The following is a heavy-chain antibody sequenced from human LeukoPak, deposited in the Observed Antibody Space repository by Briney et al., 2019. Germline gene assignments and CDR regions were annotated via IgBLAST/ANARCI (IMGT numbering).Heavy chain of an antibody. CDR2: ISSSGSTI. CDR3: AKGESSSGWYEGSSTRNDYDY. J-gene: IGHJ4*02. D-gene: IGHD6-19*01. V-gene: IGHV3-11*01. CDR1: GFTFSDYY. Sequence: PGGSLRLSCAASGFTFSDYYMSWIRQAPGKGLEWVSYISSSGSTIYYADSVKGRFTISRDNAKNSLYLQMNSLRAEDTAVYYCAKGESSSGWYEGSSTRNDYDYWGQGTLVTVSS.